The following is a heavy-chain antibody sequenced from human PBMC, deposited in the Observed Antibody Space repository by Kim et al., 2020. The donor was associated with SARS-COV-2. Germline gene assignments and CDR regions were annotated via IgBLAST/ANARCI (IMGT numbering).Heavy chain of an antibody. V-gene: IGHV1-8*01. CDR1: GYTFTSYD. CDR2: MNPNSGNT. Sequence: ASVKVSCKASGYTFTSYDINWVRQATGQGLEWMGWMNPNSGNTGYAQKFQGRVTMTRNTSISTAYMELSSLRSEDTAVYYCARGRHNLGWFDPWGQGTLVTVSS. CDR3: ARGRHNLGWFDP. D-gene: IGHD1-1*01. J-gene: IGHJ5*02.